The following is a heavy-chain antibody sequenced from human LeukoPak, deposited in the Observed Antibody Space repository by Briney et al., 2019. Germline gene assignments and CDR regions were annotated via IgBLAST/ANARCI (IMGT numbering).Heavy chain of an antibody. CDR1: GFSFSTYA. CDR3: ARDGRDGFIDY. CDR2: LNEDGSKR. V-gene: IGHV3-7*01. Sequence: GGSLRLSCAASGFSFSTYAMSWVRQAPGKGLEWVANLNEDGSKRYYVASVKGRFTISRDNAKNSLYLQINSLRVEDTAAYYCARDGRDGFIDYWGQGTLVTVSS. J-gene: IGHJ4*02. D-gene: IGHD5-24*01.